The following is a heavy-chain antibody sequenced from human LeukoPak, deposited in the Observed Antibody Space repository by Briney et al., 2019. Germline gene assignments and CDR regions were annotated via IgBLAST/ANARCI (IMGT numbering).Heavy chain of an antibody. CDR1: GGSISSYY. CDR2: IYYSGST. D-gene: IGHD2-2*01. CDR3: ARLYCSSTSCHLGY. V-gene: IGHV4-59*01. Sequence: PSETLSLTCTVSGGSISSYYWSWIRQPPGKGLEWIGYIYYSGSTNYNPSLKSRVTISVDTSKNQFSLKLSSVTAADTAVYYCARLYCSSTSCHLGYWGQGTLVTVSS. J-gene: IGHJ4*02.